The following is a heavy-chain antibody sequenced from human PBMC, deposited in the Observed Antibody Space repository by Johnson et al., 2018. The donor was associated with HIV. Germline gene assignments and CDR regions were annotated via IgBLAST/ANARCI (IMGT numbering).Heavy chain of an antibody. D-gene: IGHD6-13*01. CDR3: ARPFRIAAYGGSDAFDI. J-gene: IGHJ3*02. CDR1: GFTLTNYG. Sequence: QVQLVESGGGVVQPGRSLRLSCAVSGFTLTNYGMHWVRQAPGKGLEWVAVIWYDGTNKYYTDSVKGRFTISRDNSKDTLYLHMNSLRAEDTAVYYCARPFRIAAYGGSDAFDIWGQGTMVTVSS. CDR2: IWYDGTNK. V-gene: IGHV3-33*08.